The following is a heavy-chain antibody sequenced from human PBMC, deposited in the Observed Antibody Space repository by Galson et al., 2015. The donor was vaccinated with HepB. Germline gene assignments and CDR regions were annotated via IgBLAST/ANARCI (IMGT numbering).Heavy chain of an antibody. D-gene: IGHD3-22*01. V-gene: IGHV3-33*01. CDR3: ARNSGYYYGSYYYYGMDV. J-gene: IGHJ6*02. CDR2: IWYDGSNK. CDR1: GFTLSSYG. Sequence: SLRLSCAASGFTLSSYGMHWVRQAPGKGLEWVAVIWYDGSNKYYADSVKGRFTISRDNSKNTLYLQMNSLRAEDTAVYYCARNSGYYYGSYYYYGMDVWGQGTTVTVSS.